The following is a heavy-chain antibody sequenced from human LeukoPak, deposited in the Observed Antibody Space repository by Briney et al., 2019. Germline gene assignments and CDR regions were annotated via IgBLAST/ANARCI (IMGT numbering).Heavy chain of an antibody. Sequence: ASVKVSCKASGYTFTGYHMHWVRQAPGQGLEWMGWIKPNTGGTNYAQNFQGRVTMTRDTSISTAYMELNRLRSDDTAVYYCARDRGWELRWFELDYWGQGTLVTVSS. V-gene: IGHV1-2*02. J-gene: IGHJ4*02. CDR2: IKPNTGGT. D-gene: IGHD1-26*01. CDR1: GYTFTGYH. CDR3: ARDRGWELRWFELDY.